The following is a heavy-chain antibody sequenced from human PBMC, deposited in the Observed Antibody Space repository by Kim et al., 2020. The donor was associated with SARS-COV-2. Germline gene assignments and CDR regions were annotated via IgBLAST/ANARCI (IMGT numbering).Heavy chain of an antibody. J-gene: IGHJ4*02. CDR2: ISYAGTM. D-gene: IGHD3-10*01. V-gene: IGHV4-59*08. CDR1: GVSISGDY. Sequence: SETLSLTCNLSGVSISGDYWSWIRQTPEKGLQWIASISYAGTMSYNPSLKSRVTISVDTSKNQVSLKLSSVTAADTAMYYCARHLSGSGAFYNVGYWGQG. CDR3: ARHLSGSGAFYNVGY.